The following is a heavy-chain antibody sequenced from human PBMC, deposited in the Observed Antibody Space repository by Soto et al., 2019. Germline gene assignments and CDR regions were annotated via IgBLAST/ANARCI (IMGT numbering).Heavy chain of an antibody. CDR2: IYHSGST. J-gene: IGHJ6*01. Sequence: PPVKGLDWIGYIYHSGSTYYNPSLKSRVNISVDRSKNQFSLKLSSVTAAETAVYYCARASIVVVRADSNYHYGLDVRGQGTSV. V-gene: IGHV4-30-2*01. D-gene: IGHD2-2*01. CDR3: ARASIVVVRADSNYHYGLDV.